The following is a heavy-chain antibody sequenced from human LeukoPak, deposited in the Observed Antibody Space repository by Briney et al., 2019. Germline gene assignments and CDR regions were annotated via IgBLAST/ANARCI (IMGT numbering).Heavy chain of an antibody. Sequence: SETLSLTCTVSGGSIRSSYYYWGWIRQPPGKGLEWIGSIYDSGSTYYNPSLKSRVTISVDTSKNQFSLKLNSVTAADTAVYYCARLMGTGNENDAFDIWGQGTMVTVSS. V-gene: IGHV4-39*01. CDR1: GGSIRSSYYY. CDR2: IYDSGST. J-gene: IGHJ3*02. CDR3: ARLMGTGNENDAFDI. D-gene: IGHD2-8*02.